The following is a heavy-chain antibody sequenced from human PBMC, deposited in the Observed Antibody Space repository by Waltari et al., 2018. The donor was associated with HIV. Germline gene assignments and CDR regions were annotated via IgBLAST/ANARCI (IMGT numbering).Heavy chain of an antibody. CDR3: ARLGGGIWSGYRLRRDHYYFDY. J-gene: IGHJ4*01. Sequence: QLPQVQSEAAVKKPGAAVRVSCTAAGYTRINYYSIGDRQATGQGCEGRGWMNHNSNNAGHAQKCQDRVTMTRNTSITTAYMELSSLRSEDTGVYFCARLGGGIWSGYRLRRDHYYFDYWGQEPWSPSPQ. V-gene: IGHV1-8*01. CDR1: GYTRINYY. D-gene: IGHD3-3*01. CDR2: MNHNSNNA.